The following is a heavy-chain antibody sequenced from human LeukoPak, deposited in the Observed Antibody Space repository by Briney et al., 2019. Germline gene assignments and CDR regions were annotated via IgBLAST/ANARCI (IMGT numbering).Heavy chain of an antibody. CDR2: IYYSGST. V-gene: IGHV4-39*01. Sequence: SETLSLTCTVSGGSISSSSYYWGWIRQPPGKGLEWIGSIYYSGSTYYNPSLKSRVTISVDTSKNQFSLKLSSVTAADTAVYYCARHKYPENYDILTGYSNLDYWGQGTLVTVSS. D-gene: IGHD3-9*01. CDR1: GGSISSSSYY. CDR3: ARHKYPENYDILTGYSNLDY. J-gene: IGHJ4*02.